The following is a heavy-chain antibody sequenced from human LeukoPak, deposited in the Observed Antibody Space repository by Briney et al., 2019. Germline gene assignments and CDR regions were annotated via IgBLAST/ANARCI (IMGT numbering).Heavy chain of an antibody. Sequence: GGSLRLSCAASGFTFSSNYMSWVRQAPGKGLEWVSVIYSGGSTYYADSVKGRFTISRDNSKNTLYLKMNSLRAEDTAVYYCARVSMEYYFGYWGQGTLVTVSS. D-gene: IGHD4/OR15-4a*01. CDR3: ARVSMEYYFGY. V-gene: IGHV3-66*02. CDR2: IYSGGST. J-gene: IGHJ4*02. CDR1: GFTFSSNY.